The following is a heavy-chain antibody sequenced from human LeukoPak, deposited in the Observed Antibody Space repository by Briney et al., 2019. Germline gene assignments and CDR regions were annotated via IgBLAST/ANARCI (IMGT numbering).Heavy chain of an antibody. CDR3: AVRSSSWSPVSYYYYMDV. V-gene: IGHV4-59*11. CDR1: GGSTSSHY. CDR2: IYYSGST. J-gene: IGHJ6*03. Sequence: KTSETLSLTCTVSGGSTSSHYWSWIRQPPGKGLEWIGYIYYSGSTNYNPSLKSRVTISVDTSKNQFSLKLSSVTAADTAVYYCAVRSSSWSPVSYYYYMDVWGKGTTVTASS. D-gene: IGHD6-13*01.